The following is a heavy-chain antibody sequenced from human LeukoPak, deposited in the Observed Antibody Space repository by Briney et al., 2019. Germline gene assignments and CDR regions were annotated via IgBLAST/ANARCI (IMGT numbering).Heavy chain of an antibody. CDR1: GASMSSNY. CDR2: IYHSGNT. CDR3: ASTRRAAVAGRFDS. V-gene: IGHV4-4*09. Sequence: SETLSLTCNVSGASMSSNYWSWIRQPPGKGLEWIGYIYHSGNTNYSPSLESRITMSVDESKNQFSLRVHFVSAADTAVYYCASTRRAAVAGRFDSWGQGTLVTVSS. J-gene: IGHJ4*02. D-gene: IGHD6-19*01.